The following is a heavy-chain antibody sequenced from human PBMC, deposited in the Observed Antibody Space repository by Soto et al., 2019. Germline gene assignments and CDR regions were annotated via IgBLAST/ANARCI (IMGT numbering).Heavy chain of an antibody. D-gene: IGHD6-19*01. CDR2: SYYSGST. J-gene: IGHJ4*02. CDR1: GGSVYTSTYY. Sequence: PSETLSLTCSVYGGSVYTSTYYWNWLRQPPGKGLEWIGYSYYSGSTNSNPSLNSRVTISVCTSNNQFSLSLSSVTAADTAVYYCAGVYTSGWHHNWARETLVT. CDR3: AGVYTSGWHHN. V-gene: IGHV4-61*01.